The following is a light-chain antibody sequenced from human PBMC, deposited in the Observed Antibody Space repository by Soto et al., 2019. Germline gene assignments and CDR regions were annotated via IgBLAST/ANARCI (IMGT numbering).Light chain of an antibody. CDR2: GAS. V-gene: IGKV3-20*01. CDR1: QTVSSSY. CDR3: QQYCQQYGSSPPSWT. Sequence: ETVLTQSPGTLSLSPGERATLSCRASQTVSSSYLAWYQQKPGQAPRLLIYGASSRATGIPDRFSGSGSGTDFTLTISRLEPEDFAVCYCQQYCQQYGSSPPSWTFGQGTRVEIK. J-gene: IGKJ1*01.